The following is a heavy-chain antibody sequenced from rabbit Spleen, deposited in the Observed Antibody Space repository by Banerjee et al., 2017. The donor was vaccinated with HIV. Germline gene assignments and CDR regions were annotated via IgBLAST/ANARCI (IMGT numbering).Heavy chain of an antibody. CDR1: GFSFSGGAY. CDR2: INIATGKS. V-gene: IGHV1S40*01. D-gene: IGHD8-1*01. J-gene: IGHJ6*01. CDR3: ARDSGSSFSSYGMDL. Sequence: QSLEESGGALVTPGGTLTLTCTASGFSFSGGAYMCWVRQAPGKGLEWITCINIATGKSVYASWVSGRFIMSRTSSTTVTLQMTSLTAADTATYFCARDSGSSFSSYGMDLWGQGTLVTVS.